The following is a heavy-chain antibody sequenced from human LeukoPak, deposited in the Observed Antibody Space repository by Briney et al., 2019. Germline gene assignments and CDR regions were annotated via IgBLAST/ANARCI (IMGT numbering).Heavy chain of an antibody. CDR3: ARGYCSSTSCYKDRYYFDY. CDR2: IYHSGST. J-gene: IGHJ4*02. D-gene: IGHD2-2*02. Sequence: SETLSLTCAVSGYSISSGYYWGWIRQPPGKGLEWIGSIYHSGSTYYNPSLKSRVTISVDTSKNQFSLKLSSVTAADTAVYYCARGYCSSTSCYKDRYYFDYWGQGTLVTVSS. V-gene: IGHV4-38-2*01. CDR1: GYSISSGYY.